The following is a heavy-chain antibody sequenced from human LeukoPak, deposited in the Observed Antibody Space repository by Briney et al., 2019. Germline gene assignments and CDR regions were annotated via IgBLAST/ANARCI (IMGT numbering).Heavy chain of an antibody. CDR2: IVPVFGTP. V-gene: IGHV1-69*05. CDR1: GYTFTSYG. J-gene: IGHJ4*02. CDR3: ASRYTTSRHFDWDVDY. Sequence: VASVKVSCKASGYTFTSYGISWVRQAPGQGLEWMGNIVPVFGTPIYAQKFQGRVTITTDESRTTAYMELSSLRSEDTALYYCASRYTTSRHFDWDVDYWGQGTLLTVSS. D-gene: IGHD3-9*01.